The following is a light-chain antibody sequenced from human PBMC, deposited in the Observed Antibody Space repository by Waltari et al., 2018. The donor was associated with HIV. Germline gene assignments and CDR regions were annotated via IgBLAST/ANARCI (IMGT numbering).Light chain of an antibody. CDR1: SSNIGSNY. CDR2: RNN. V-gene: IGLV1-47*01. Sequence: QSVLTQPPSASGTPGQRVTISCSGSSSNIGSNYVYWYQQLPGTAPKLLIYRNNQRPSCVPDRFSGSKSGTSASLAISGLRSEDEADYDCAAWDDSLSGRVFGGGTKLTVL. CDR3: AAWDDSLSGRV. J-gene: IGLJ2*01.